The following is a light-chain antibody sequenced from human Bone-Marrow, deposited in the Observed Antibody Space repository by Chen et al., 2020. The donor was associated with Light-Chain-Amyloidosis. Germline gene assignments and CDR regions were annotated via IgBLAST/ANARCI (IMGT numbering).Light chain of an antibody. CDR2: DGF. V-gene: IGLV3-21*03. CDR3: QVWDSGDLVV. Sequence: SYVLTQPPSVSVAPGRTASLTCGGHNIGINTVHWYQQKPGQAPVMVVYDGFDRSSGIPERFSGSKSANTATLRISGVEVGDEADYFCQVWDSGDLVVFGAGTKLTVL. J-gene: IGLJ2*01. CDR1: NIGINT.